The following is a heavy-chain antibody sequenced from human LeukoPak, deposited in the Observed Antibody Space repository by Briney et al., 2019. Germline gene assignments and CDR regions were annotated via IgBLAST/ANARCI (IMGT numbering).Heavy chain of an antibody. V-gene: IGHV3-23*01. CDR2: ISGSGGST. D-gene: IGHD3-22*01. CDR1: GFTFSSYA. J-gene: IGHJ3*02. CDR3: AKDLYYYDSSGAALGI. Sequence: GGPLRLSCAASGFTFSSYAMSWVRQAPGKGLEWVSAISGSGGSTYYADSVKGRFTISRDNSKNTLYLQMNSLRAEDTAVYYCAKDLYYYDSSGAALGIWGQGTMVTVSS.